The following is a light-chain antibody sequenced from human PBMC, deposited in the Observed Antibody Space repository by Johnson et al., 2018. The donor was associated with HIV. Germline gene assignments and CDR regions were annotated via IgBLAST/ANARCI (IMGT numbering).Light chain of an antibody. V-gene: IGLV1-51*01. CDR1: SSNIGNNY. CDR3: GTWDSSLSADV. CDR2: ENN. J-gene: IGLJ1*01. Sequence: QSVLTQPPSVSAAPGQKVTISCSGSSSNIGNNYVSWYQQLPGTAPKLLIYENNKRPSGIPDRFSGSKSGTSATLGINGLQTGDEADYYCGTWDSSLSADVFGTWTKVTV.